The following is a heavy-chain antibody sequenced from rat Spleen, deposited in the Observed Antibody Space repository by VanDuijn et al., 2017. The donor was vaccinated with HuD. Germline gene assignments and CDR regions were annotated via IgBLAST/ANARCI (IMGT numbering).Heavy chain of an antibody. J-gene: IGHJ1*01. V-gene: IGHV5-19*01. D-gene: IGHD1-9*01. CDR3: TRHVTMGITRNWYFDF. Sequence: EVQLVESGGGLVQPGRSLKLSCAASGFTFSKSGMHWLRQTPTKGLEWVTTISSDGGRNFYRDSVKGRFTISRDNAKSSLYLQMDSLRSEDTATYYCTRHVTMGITRNWYFDFWGPGTMVTVSS. CDR1: GFTFSKSG. CDR2: ISSDGGRN.